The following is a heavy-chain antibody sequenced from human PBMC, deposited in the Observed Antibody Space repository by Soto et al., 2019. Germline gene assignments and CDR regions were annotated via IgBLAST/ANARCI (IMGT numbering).Heavy chain of an antibody. CDR2: IYYSGGT. CDR1: GGSISSYH. D-gene: IGHD1-26*01. J-gene: IGHJ4*02. Sequence: QVQLQESGPGLVKPSETLSLTCTVSGGSISSYHWSWIRQPPGKGLEWIGYIYYSGGTNYNPSLKSRVTISVDTSKNQFSQKLSSVTAADTAVYYCARQVGNYFDYWGQGTLVTVSS. V-gene: IGHV4-59*08. CDR3: ARQVGNYFDY.